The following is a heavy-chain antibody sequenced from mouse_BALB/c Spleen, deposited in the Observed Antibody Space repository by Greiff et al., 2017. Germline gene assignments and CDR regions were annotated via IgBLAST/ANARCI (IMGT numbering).Heavy chain of an antibody. V-gene: IGHV3-2*02. CDR2: ISYSGST. CDR3: ARYGDYDGYAMDY. Sequence: ESGPGLVKPSQSLSLTCTVTGYSITSDYAWNWIRQFPGNKLEWMGYISYSGSTSYNPSLKSRISITRDTSKNQFFLQLNSVTTEDTATYYCARYGDYDGYAMDYWGQGTSVTVSS. CDR1: GYSITSDYA. D-gene: IGHD2-4*01. J-gene: IGHJ4*01.